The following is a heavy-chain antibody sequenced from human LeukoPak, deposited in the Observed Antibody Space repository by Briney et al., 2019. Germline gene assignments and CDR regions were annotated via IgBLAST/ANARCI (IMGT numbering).Heavy chain of an antibody. D-gene: IGHD3-22*01. CDR3: ARDGSYYDSSGYPVDY. Sequence: SVKVSCKASGYTFTSYGISWVRQAPGQGLEWMGWISAYNGNTNYAQKLQGRVTMTTDTSTSTAYMELRSLRSDDTAVYYCARDGSYYDSSGYPVDYWGQGTLVTVSS. CDR1: GYTFTSYG. V-gene: IGHV1-18*01. J-gene: IGHJ4*02. CDR2: ISAYNGNT.